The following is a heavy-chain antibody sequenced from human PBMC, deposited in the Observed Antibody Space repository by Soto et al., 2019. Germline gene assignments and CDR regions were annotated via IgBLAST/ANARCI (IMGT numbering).Heavy chain of an antibody. CDR3: ARAFGLHSSPSP. J-gene: IGHJ5*02. D-gene: IGHD6-13*01. CDR1: GFTFSSYS. V-gene: IGHV3-21*01. Sequence: EVQLVESGGGLVKPGGSLRLSCAASGFTFSSYSMNWVRQAPGKGLEWVSPISSSSSYIYYAASVKGRFTISRDNAKISLYLQMTILRAEDTAVYYFARAFGLHSSPSPLGQGTLVTVSS. CDR2: ISSSSSYI.